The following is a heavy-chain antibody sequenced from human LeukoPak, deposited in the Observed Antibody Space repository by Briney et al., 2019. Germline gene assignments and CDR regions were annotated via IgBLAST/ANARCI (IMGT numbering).Heavy chain of an antibody. V-gene: IGHV3-7*02. CDR3: TRSLDY. CDR2: IKPDGSEI. Sequence: GGSLRLPCAASGFIFSDCWMDWARQAPGKGLEWVANIKPDGSEIYYVDAVKGRFTISRDNAKNSLYLQMNSLRAEDTAVYYCTRSLDYWGQGTLVTVSS. CDR1: GFIFSDCW. J-gene: IGHJ4*02. D-gene: IGHD2-15*01.